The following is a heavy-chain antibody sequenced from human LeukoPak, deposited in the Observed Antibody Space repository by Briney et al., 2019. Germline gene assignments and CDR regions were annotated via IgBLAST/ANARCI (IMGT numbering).Heavy chain of an antibody. CDR3: TADMPASSRASDY. CDR1: GFSFSDAW. Sequence: GGSLRLSCATSGFSFSDAWMSWVRQAPGKGLEWVARVKSESDGGTIDYAAPVKGRFTISRDDSKTTLYLQVNSLKTEDTAVYYCTADMPASSRASDYWGQGTLVTVSS. D-gene: IGHD2-15*01. J-gene: IGHJ4*02. V-gene: IGHV3-15*01. CDR2: VKSESDGGTI.